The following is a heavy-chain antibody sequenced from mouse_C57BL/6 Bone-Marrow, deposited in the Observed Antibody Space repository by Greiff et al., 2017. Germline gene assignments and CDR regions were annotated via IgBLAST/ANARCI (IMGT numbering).Heavy chain of an antibody. Sequence: EVKVVESGGGLVQPGGSLSLSCAASGFTFTDYYMSWVRQPPGKALEWLGFIRNKANGYTTEYSASVKGRFTISRDNSQSILYLQMNALRAEDSATYYCERYGGGFAYWGQGTLVTVSA. J-gene: IGHJ3*01. CDR3: ERYGGGFAY. CDR2: IRNKANGYTT. CDR1: GFTFTDYY. V-gene: IGHV7-3*01.